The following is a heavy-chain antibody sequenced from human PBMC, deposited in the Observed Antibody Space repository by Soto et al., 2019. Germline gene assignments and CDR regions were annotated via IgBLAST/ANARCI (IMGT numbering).Heavy chain of an antibody. CDR1: GFIFSTYG. V-gene: IGHV3-33*01. CDR2: IWYDGSNK. CDR3: ARDNSGTLAASGGLDY. Sequence: QVQLVESGGGVVQPGRSLRLSCAASGFIFSTYGMHWVRQAPGKGLEWVAVIWYDGSNKYYADSVKGRLTVSTDNSKNTLYLQMNSLRAEDTAVYYCARDNSGTLAASGGLDYWGQGTLVTVSS. J-gene: IGHJ4*02. D-gene: IGHD6-13*01.